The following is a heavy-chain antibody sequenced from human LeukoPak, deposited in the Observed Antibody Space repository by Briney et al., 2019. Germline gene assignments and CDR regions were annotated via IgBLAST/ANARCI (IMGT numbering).Heavy chain of an antibody. CDR2: ISSSGSTI. Sequence: GGSLRLSCAASGFTFSDYYMSWIRQAPGQGLEWVSYISSSGSTIYYADSVKGRFTISRDNAKNSLYLQMNSLRAEDTAVYYCARDLYYYDSSGYLDYWGQGTLVTVSS. J-gene: IGHJ4*02. D-gene: IGHD3-22*01. CDR3: ARDLYYYDSSGYLDY. CDR1: GFTFSDYY. V-gene: IGHV3-11*01.